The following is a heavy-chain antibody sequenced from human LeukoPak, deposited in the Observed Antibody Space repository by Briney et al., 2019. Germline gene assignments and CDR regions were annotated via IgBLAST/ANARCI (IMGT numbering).Heavy chain of an antibody. CDR2: INPNSGGT. Sequence: GASVKVSCKASGYTFTGYYMHWVRQAPGQGLEWMRWINPNSGGTNYAQKFQGRVTMTRDTSISTAYMELSRLRSDDTAVYYCARECYCSGGSCYSQWFDPWGQGTLVTVSS. V-gene: IGHV1-2*02. CDR1: GYTFTGYY. CDR3: ARECYCSGGSCYSQWFDP. J-gene: IGHJ5*02. D-gene: IGHD2-15*01.